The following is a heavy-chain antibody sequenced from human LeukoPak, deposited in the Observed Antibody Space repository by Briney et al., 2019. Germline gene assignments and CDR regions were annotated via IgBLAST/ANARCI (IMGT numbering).Heavy chain of an antibody. CDR2: ISSSSSYI. CDR1: GFTFTSYA. J-gene: IGHJ4*02. V-gene: IGHV3-21*01. Sequence: PGGSLRLSCAASGFTFTSYAMSWVRQAPGKGLEWVSSISSSSSYIYYADSVKGRFTISRDNAKNSLYLQMNSLRAEDTAVYYCARVPGTNWGQGTLVTVSS. D-gene: IGHD3/OR15-3a*01. CDR3: ARVPGTN.